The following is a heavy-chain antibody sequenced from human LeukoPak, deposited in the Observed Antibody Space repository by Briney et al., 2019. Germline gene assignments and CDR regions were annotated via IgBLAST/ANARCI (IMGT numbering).Heavy chain of an antibody. CDR2: IRGRGGST. CDR3: AKDKSGGGWPYYFDY. V-gene: IGHV3-23*01. J-gene: IGHJ4*02. CDR1: GFTFSGYA. D-gene: IGHD3-10*01. Sequence: GRSMRLSCAVSGFTFSGYAVRWVSPAHGKGLGWVSAIRGRGGSTYYADSVKGRFTISRDNSKNTLYVQMNSLRAEDTAVYYCAKDKSGGGWPYYFDYWGQGTLVTVSS.